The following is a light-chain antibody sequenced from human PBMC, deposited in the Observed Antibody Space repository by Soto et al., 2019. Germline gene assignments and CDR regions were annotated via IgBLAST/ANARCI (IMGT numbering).Light chain of an antibody. CDR1: QTIGTY. CDR3: QQYNSRT. J-gene: IGKJ1*01. Sequence: IEVTQSPSSLAASLVDRVTITCRASQTIGTYVNWYRQKSGAAPKLLIYAASSLQSGVPSRFSGSGSGTDFTLTISSLQPDDFATYYCQQYNSRTFGQGTKVDIK. CDR2: AAS. V-gene: IGKV1-39*01.